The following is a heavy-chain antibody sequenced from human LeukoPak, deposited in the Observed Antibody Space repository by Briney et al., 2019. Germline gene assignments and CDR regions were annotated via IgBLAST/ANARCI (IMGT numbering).Heavy chain of an antibody. CDR2: IKQDGSEK. CDR3: ARDVRKIFGVVIKDYFDY. Sequence: GGSLRLSCAASGFAFSSYWMSWVRQAPGKGLEWVANIKQDGSEKYYVDSVKGRFTISRDNAKNSLYLQMNSLRAEDTAVYYCARDVRKIFGVVIKDYFDYWGQGTLVTVSS. V-gene: IGHV3-7*01. D-gene: IGHD3-3*01. J-gene: IGHJ4*02. CDR1: GFAFSSYW.